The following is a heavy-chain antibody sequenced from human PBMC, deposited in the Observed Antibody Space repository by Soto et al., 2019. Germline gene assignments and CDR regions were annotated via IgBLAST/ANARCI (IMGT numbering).Heavy chain of an antibody. CDR1: GFTFGGSA. Sequence: GGSLRLSCAASGFTFGGSAMNWVRQASGKGLEWVGHIRSKTNSYATAYAESVKGRFTISRDDSMNTAYLQMNSLKTEDTAVYFCTRQTDAVQWLVVPTDYNFDYWGQVTLVTVSS. J-gene: IGHJ4*02. CDR3: TRQTDAVQWLVVPTDYNFDY. V-gene: IGHV3-73*01. CDR2: IRSKTNSYAT. D-gene: IGHD6-19*01.